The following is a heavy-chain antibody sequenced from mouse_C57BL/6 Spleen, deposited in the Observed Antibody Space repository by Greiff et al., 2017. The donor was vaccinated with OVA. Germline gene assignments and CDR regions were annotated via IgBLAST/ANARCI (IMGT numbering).Heavy chain of an antibody. CDR3: ARGYTGTGFAY. D-gene: IGHD4-1*01. CDR1: GFTFSDYY. Sequence: EVKLMESEGGLVQPGSSMKLSCTASGFTFSDYYMAWVRQVPEKGLEWVANINYDGSSTYYLDSLKSRFIISRDNAKNILYLQMSSLKSEDTATYYCARGYTGTGFAYWGQGTLVTVSA. J-gene: IGHJ3*01. V-gene: IGHV5-16*01. CDR2: INYDGSST.